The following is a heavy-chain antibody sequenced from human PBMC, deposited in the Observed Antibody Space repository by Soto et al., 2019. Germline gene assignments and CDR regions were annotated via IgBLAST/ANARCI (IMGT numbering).Heavy chain of an antibody. J-gene: IGHJ4*02. CDR3: ARDMGYIAFAYYLDY. V-gene: IGHV1-18*04. CDR2: ISAYNGNT. CDR1: GYTFTNHG. D-gene: IGHD3-3*02. Sequence: QVQLVQSGGEVKKPGASVKVSCKASGYTFTNHGITWVRQAPGQGLEWMGWISAYNGNTNYAQNLQGRVTLTTDTSTTPAYMERRSLRPDDTAMYYCARDMGYIAFAYYLDYWGQGTLVTVSS.